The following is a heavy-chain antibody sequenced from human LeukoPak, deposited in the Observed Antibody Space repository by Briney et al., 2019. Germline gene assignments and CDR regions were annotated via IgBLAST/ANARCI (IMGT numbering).Heavy chain of an antibody. V-gene: IGHV1-8*03. J-gene: IGHJ3*02. D-gene: IGHD6-19*01. CDR3: ARVATRAYSSGWYRGSRGRNAFDI. CDR2: MNPNSGNT. CDR1: GYTFTSYD. Sequence: ASVKVSCKASGYTFTSYDINWVRQATGQGLEWMGWMNPNSGNTGYAQKFRGRVTITRNTSISTAYMELSSLRSEDTAVYYCARVATRAYSSGWYRGSRGRNAFDIWGQGTMVTVSS.